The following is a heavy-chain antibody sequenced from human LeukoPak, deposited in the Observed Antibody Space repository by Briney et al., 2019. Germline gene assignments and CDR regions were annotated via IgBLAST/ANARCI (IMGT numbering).Heavy chain of an antibody. D-gene: IGHD3-22*01. V-gene: IGHV4-59*01. J-gene: IGHJ3*02. Sequence: SETLSLTCTVSGGSISSYYWSWIRQPPGKGLEWIGYIYYSGSTNYNTSLKSRVTISVDTSKNQFSLKLSFVTAADTAVYYCARVLDPLYDSSGYYDYAFDIWGQGTMVTVSS. CDR2: IYYSGST. CDR1: GGSISSYY. CDR3: ARVLDPLYDSSGYYDYAFDI.